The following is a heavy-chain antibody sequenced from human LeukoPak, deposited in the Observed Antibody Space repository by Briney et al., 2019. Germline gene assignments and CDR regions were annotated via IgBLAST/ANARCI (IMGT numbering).Heavy chain of an antibody. V-gene: IGHV1-46*01. Sequence: GASVMVSCKASGYTFTSYYMHWVRQAPGQGLEWMGIINPSGGSTSYAQKFQGRVTMTRDTSTSTVYMELSSLRSEDTAVYYCARDGRLRIQLWNFDYWGQGTLVTVSS. CDR2: INPSGGST. J-gene: IGHJ4*02. D-gene: IGHD5-18*01. CDR1: GYTFTSYY. CDR3: ARDGRLRIQLWNFDY.